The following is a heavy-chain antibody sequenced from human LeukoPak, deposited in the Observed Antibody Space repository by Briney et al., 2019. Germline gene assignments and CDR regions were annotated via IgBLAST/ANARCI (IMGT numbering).Heavy chain of an antibody. CDR1: DDSSSSNY. V-gene: IGHV4-59*08. J-gene: IGHJ4*02. Sequence: SETLSLTCTVSDDSSSSNYWSWIRQPPGKGVEWIGYMDFSGSTNYNPSLKSRVTISLDTSKNQLSLKLRSVTAADTALYYCAGHPYNSGPFDSWGQGTLVTVSS. D-gene: IGHD1-1*01. CDR2: MDFSGST. CDR3: AGHPYNSGPFDS.